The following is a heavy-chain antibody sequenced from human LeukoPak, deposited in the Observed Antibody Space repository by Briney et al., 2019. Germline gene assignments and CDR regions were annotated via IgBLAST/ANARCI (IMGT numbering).Heavy chain of an antibody. J-gene: IGHJ6*03. V-gene: IGHV4-4*07. D-gene: IGHD2-2*01. Sequence: PSETLSLTCTVSGGSISSYYWSWIRQPAGKGLEWIGRIYTSGSTNYNPSLKSRVTMSVDTSKNQFSLKLSSVPAADTAVYYCARVRSGSTARYYYYMDVWGKGTTVTVSS. CDR1: GGSISSYY. CDR2: IYTSGST. CDR3: ARVRSGSTARYYYYMDV.